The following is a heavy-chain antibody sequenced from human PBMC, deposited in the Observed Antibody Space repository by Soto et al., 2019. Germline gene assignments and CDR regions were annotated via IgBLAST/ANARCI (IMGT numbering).Heavy chain of an antibody. CDR1: GYTFTSYD. CDR3: ATPTTRYCSGGSCYKKPGP. D-gene: IGHD2-15*01. J-gene: IGHJ5*02. Sequence: GASVKVSCKASGYTFTSYDINWVRQATGQGLEWMGWMNPNSGNTGYAQKFQGRVAMTRNTSISTAYMELSSLRSEDTAVYYCATPTTRYCSGGSCYKKPGPWGQGTLVTVSS. V-gene: IGHV1-8*01. CDR2: MNPNSGNT.